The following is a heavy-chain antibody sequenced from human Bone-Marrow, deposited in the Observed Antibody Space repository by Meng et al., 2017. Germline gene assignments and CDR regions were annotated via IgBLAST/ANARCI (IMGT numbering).Heavy chain of an antibody. Sequence: ASVKVSCKASGYTFTSYAMNWVRQAPGQGLEWMGWINTNTGNTTYAQGFTGRFVFSLDTSVSTAYLQISSLKAEDTAVYYCARDISYYYDSSGYYYVDAFDIWGQGTMVTVSS. D-gene: IGHD3-22*01. J-gene: IGHJ3*02. CDR1: GYTFTSYA. CDR2: INTNTGNT. CDR3: ARDISYYYDSSGYYYVDAFDI. V-gene: IGHV7-4-1*02.